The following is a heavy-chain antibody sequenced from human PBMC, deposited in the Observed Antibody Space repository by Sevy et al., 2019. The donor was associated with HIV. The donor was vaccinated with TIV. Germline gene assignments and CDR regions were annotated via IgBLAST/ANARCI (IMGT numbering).Heavy chain of an antibody. V-gene: IGHV1-18*01. CDR2: IGSYNLHR. CDR1: GYTFTDYG. CDR3: ARGISVVPLTAVWFEP. Sequence: ASVKVSCKASGYTFTDYGITWVRQAPGQGLEWMGWIGSYNLHRNYAQKFQARVTMTTDTSTSTVYLEMTNLRSDDTAVYYCARGISVVPLTAVWFEPWGQGTLVTVSS. D-gene: IGHD2-15*01. J-gene: IGHJ5*02.